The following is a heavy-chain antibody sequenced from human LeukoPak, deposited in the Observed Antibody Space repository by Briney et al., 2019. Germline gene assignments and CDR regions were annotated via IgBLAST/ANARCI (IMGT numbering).Heavy chain of an antibody. CDR2: IHHSGSI. CDR3: AGGEKREYNYGLLY. Sequence: PGETLSLTRAVSGVSISSNLWWSWVRQPPGKGLEWIAEIHHSGSINYNPSLKSRVTISVDKAKNQFSLNLNSVTAADTAVYYCAGGEKREYNYGLLYWGQRTLVTVSS. D-gene: IGHD5-18*01. V-gene: IGHV4-4*02. J-gene: IGHJ4*02. CDR1: GVSISSNLW.